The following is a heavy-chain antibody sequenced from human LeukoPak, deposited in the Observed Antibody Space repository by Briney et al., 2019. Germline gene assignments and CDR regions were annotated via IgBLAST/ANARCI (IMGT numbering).Heavy chain of an antibody. J-gene: IGHJ5*02. CDR2: IYYSGST. Sequence: SETLSLTCTVSGGSISSYYWSWIRQPPGKGLEWIGYIYYSGSTNYNPSLKSRVTISVDTSKNQFSLKLSSVTAADTAVYYCARGYDFWSGYYRQNWFDPWGQGTLVTVSS. CDR1: GGSISSYY. V-gene: IGHV4-59*12. D-gene: IGHD3-3*01. CDR3: ARGYDFWSGYYRQNWFDP.